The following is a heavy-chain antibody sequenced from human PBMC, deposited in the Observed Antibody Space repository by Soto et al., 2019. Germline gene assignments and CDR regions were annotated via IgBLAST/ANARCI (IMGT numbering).Heavy chain of an antibody. CDR3: AKDRRGIIAVAENFDY. Sequence: PGGSLRLSCAASGFTFSSDAMSWVRQAPVKGLEWVSAISGSGGSTYYADSVKGRFTISRDNSKNTLYLQMNSLRAEDTAVYYCAKDRRGIIAVAENFDYWGQGTLVTVSS. CDR1: GFTFSSDA. J-gene: IGHJ4*02. V-gene: IGHV3-23*01. D-gene: IGHD6-19*01. CDR2: ISGSGGST.